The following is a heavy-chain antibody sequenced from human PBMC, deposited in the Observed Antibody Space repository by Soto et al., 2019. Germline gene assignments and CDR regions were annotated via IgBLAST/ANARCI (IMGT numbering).Heavy chain of an antibody. J-gene: IGHJ4*02. CDR2: IYWNDDK. V-gene: IGHV2-5*01. CDR3: AHSPWGAAPDY. Sequence: SGPTLVNPTQTLTRNCALSGFSVSARGVGVGWIRQPPGKALEWLAIIYWNDDKLYRPSLQSRLTITKDTSKNQVVLTMTNMDPVDTATYYCAHSPWGAAPDYWGQGTPVTVSS. D-gene: IGHD3-16*01. CDR1: GFSVSARGVG.